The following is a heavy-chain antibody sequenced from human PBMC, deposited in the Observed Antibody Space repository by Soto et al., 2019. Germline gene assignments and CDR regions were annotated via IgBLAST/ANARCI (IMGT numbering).Heavy chain of an antibody. J-gene: IGHJ5*02. V-gene: IGHV4-39*01. CDR2: IYYSGSI. CDR3: ARSVFP. CDR1: GGSISSSDHY. Sequence: PSETLSLTCSVSGGSISSSDHYWAWIRQPPGKGLEWIVSIYYSGSIYYNPSLKSRVTISVDTSKNQFSLKLTSVTAADTAVYYCARSVFPWGQGTLVTVSS.